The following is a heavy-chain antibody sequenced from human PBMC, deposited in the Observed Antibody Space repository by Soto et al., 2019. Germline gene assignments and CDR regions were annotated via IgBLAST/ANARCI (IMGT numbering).Heavy chain of an antibody. Sequence: PGGSLRLSCAASGFTFDAYAVHWVRQAPGKGLERVSGISWNSGSIGYADSVKGRFTISRDNAKNSLYLQMNSLSAEDTALYYCAKDIMWTAAENHAFDIWGQGTVVTVSS. V-gene: IGHV3-9*01. D-gene: IGHD2-21*02. CDR2: ISWNSGSI. J-gene: IGHJ3*02. CDR1: GFTFDAYA. CDR3: AKDIMWTAAENHAFDI.